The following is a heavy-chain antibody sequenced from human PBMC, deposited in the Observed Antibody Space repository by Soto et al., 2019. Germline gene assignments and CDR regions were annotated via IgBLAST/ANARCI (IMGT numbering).Heavy chain of an antibody. J-gene: IGHJ4*02. V-gene: IGHV3-30*05. D-gene: IGHD2-21*01. Sequence: QVHLVESGGGVVQPGRTLRLSCAAAGFTVTTYGMQWVRQAPGKGLEWVARLTHDGSSDFYADSVKGRFTISRDTSKNTLDLQMNSLRPEDTAVYYCASIADYWGQGTLVTVSS. CDR1: GFTVTTYG. CDR2: LTHDGSSD. CDR3: ASIADY.